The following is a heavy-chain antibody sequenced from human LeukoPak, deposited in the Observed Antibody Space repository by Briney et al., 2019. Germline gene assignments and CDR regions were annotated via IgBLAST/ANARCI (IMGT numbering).Heavy chain of an antibody. CDR1: GFSFRSYG. CDR3: AVIPYGDSDCYDLDV. D-gene: IGHD4-17*01. CDR2: ISYDASNK. V-gene: IGHV3-33*01. J-gene: IGHJ6*04. Sequence: GGSLRLSCAASGFSFRSYGIHWVRQAPGKGLEWVAVISYDASNKYYVDSVKGRFTISRDNSMNTLYLQMNSLRAEDTAVYYCAVIPYGDSDCYDLDVWGEGTMVTVSS.